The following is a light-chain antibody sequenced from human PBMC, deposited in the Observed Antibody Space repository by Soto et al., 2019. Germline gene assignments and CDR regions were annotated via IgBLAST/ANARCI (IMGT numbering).Light chain of an antibody. CDR1: QSVSNNY. V-gene: IGKV3-20*01. Sequence: EIVLTQSPGTLSLSPGERGTLSWRGSQSVSNNYLAWYQQKPGQAPRLLIYGASSRATGIPDRFSGSGSGTDFTLTISRLEPEDFAVYYCQQYGSSPRTFGQGTKVDIK. CDR3: QQYGSSPRT. CDR2: GAS. J-gene: IGKJ1*01.